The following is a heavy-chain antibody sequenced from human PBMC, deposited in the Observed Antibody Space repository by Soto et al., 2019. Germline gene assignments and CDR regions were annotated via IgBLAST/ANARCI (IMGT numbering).Heavy chain of an antibody. J-gene: IGHJ5*02. CDR2: ISAYNGNT. CDR3: ARVDSSGWYGYWFDP. CDR1: GYTFTSYG. Sequence: QVQLVQSGAEVKKPGASVKVSCKASGYTFTSYGIIWVRQAPGQGLEWMGWISAYNGNTNYAQKLQGRVTMTTDTSTSTAYMELRSLRSDDTAVYYCARVDSSGWYGYWFDPWGQGTLVTVSS. V-gene: IGHV1-18*01. D-gene: IGHD6-19*01.